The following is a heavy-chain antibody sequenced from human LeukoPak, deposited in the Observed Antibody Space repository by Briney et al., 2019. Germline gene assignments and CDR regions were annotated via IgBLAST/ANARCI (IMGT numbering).Heavy chain of an antibody. CDR2: IYYSGST. CDR1: GGSVSSGSYY. CDR3: AREGYSYGRAIDY. D-gene: IGHD5-18*01. J-gene: IGHJ4*02. V-gene: IGHV4-61*01. Sequence: PSETLSLTCTVSGGSVSSGSYYWSWIRQPPGKGLEWIGYIYYSGSTNYNPSLKSRVTISVDTSKNQFSLKLSSVTAADTAVYYCAREGYSYGRAIDYWDQGTLVTVSS.